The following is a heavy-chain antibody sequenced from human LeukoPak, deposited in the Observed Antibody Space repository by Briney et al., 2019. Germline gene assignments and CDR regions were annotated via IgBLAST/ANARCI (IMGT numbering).Heavy chain of an antibody. V-gene: IGHV3-43*02. J-gene: IGHJ4*02. D-gene: IGHD6-19*01. CDR3: ARDPEDSSGWVFDY. Sequence: QPGGSLRLSCAASGFTFDDYVMHWVRQAPGKGLEWVSLISGDGGSTYYADSVKGRFAISRDNSKNSLYLQMNSLRSEDTALYYCARDPEDSSGWVFDYWGQGTLVTVSS. CDR1: GFTFDDYV. CDR2: ISGDGGST.